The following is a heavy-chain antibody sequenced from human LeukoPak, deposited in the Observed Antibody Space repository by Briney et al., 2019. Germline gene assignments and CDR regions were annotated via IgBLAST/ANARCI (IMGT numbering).Heavy chain of an antibody. Sequence: PSETLSLTCAVSGGSINSYYWSWIRQPPGKGLEWIGYIFYSGSTNYNPSLKSRVTISVDTSKNQFSLELSSVTAADTAVYYCARSAGSYYYFIDYWGQGTLVTVSS. V-gene: IGHV4-59*01. CDR1: GGSINSYY. D-gene: IGHD1-26*01. CDR2: IFYSGST. CDR3: ARSAGSYYYFIDY. J-gene: IGHJ4*02.